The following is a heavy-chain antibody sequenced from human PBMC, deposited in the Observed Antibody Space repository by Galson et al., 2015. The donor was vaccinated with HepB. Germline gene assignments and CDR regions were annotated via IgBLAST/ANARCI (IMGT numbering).Heavy chain of an antibody. CDR2: ISYDGSNK. D-gene: IGHD4-17*01. CDR1: GFTFSSYA. J-gene: IGHJ3*02. Sequence: SLRLSCAASGFTFSSYAMHWVRQAPGKGLEWVAVISYDGSNKYYADSVKGRFTISRDNSKNTLYLQMNSLRAEDTAVYYCARDVRRYGDYVYAFDIWGQGTMVTVSS. V-gene: IGHV3-30-3*01. CDR3: ARDVRRYGDYVYAFDI.